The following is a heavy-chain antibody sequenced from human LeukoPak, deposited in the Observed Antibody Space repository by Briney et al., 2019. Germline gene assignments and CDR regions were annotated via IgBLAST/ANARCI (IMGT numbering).Heavy chain of an antibody. V-gene: IGHV3-23*01. CDR1: GFTFGSYG. CDR2: ITPNADRT. D-gene: IGHD3-22*01. CDR3: AIMHGYYDGSGYWVQ. J-gene: IGHJ1*01. Sequence: GGSLRLSCAASGFTFGSYGMIWVRQAPGKGLEWVSFITPNADRTSYADSVEGRFTISRDNPRNTLNMQMNSLRDEDTAIYYCAIMHGYYDGSGYWVQWGQGTLVTVSS.